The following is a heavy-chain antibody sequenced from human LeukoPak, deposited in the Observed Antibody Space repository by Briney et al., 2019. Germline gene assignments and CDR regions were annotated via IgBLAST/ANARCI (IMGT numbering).Heavy chain of an antibody. V-gene: IGHV3-7*03. D-gene: IGHD1-14*01. Sequence: GGSLRLSCAASGFTFSSSWMSWVRRAPGKGLEWVANIRQDGNEKYFADSVKGRFTISRDNAKNSLFLQVNSLRAEDSAVYYCARDRTGAGLDYWGQGTLVTVST. CDR3: ARDRTGAGLDY. J-gene: IGHJ4*02. CDR1: GFTFSSSW. CDR2: IRQDGNEK.